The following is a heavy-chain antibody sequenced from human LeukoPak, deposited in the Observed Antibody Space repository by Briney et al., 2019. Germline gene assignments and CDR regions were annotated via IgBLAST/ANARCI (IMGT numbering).Heavy chain of an antibody. CDR1: GGSISSGGYS. J-gene: IGHJ3*02. CDR3: ARGSGAFDI. Sequence: SETLSPTCDVSGGSISSGGYSWSWIRQPPGKGLEWIGYIYHSGSTYYNPSLKSRVTISVDRSKNQFSLKLSSVTAADTAVYYCARGSGAFDIWGQGTMVTVSS. V-gene: IGHV4-30-2*01. CDR2: IYHSGST.